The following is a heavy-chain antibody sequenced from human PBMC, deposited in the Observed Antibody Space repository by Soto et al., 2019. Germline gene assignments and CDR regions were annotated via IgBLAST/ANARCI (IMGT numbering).Heavy chain of an antibody. CDR1: GFTFSSYA. V-gene: IGHV3-23*01. D-gene: IGHD6-6*01. J-gene: IGHJ4*02. CDR3: AKSGGYSSSSESHY. CDR2: ISGSGGST. Sequence: GGSLRLSCAASGFTFSSYAMSWVRQAPGKGLEWVSAISGSGGSTYYADSVKGRFTISRDNSKNTLYLQMNSLRAEDMAVYYCAKSGGYSSSSESHYWGQGTLVTVSS.